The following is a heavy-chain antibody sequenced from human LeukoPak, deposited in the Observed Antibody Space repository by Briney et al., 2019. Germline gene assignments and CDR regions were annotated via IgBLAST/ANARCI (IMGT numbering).Heavy chain of an antibody. J-gene: IGHJ2*01. D-gene: IGHD6-13*01. CDR2: ISGSGGST. Sequence: GGSLRLSCAASGFTFSSYAMSWVRQAPGKGLEWVSAISGSGGSTYYADSVKGRFTISRDNSKNTLYLQMNSLRAEDTAVYYCAKVSGIAAAGGPRWYFDLWGRGTLVTVSS. CDR3: AKVSGIAAAGGPRWYFDL. CDR1: GFTFSSYA. V-gene: IGHV3-23*01.